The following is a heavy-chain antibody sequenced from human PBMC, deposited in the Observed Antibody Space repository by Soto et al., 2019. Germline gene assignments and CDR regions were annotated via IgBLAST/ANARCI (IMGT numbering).Heavy chain of an antibody. Sequence: GGSLRLSCAASGFTFSSYGMHWVRQAPGKGLEWVAVIWYDGSNKYYADSVKGRCTISRDNSKNTLYLQMNSLRAEDTAVYYCARDSHYYDSSGYYYAQGMDVWGQGTTVTVSS. D-gene: IGHD3-22*01. CDR1: GFTFSSYG. CDR3: ARDSHYYDSSGYYYAQGMDV. CDR2: IWYDGSNK. V-gene: IGHV3-33*01. J-gene: IGHJ6*02.